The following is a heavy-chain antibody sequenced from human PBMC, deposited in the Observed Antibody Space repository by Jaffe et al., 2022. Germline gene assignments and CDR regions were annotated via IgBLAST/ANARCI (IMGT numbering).Heavy chain of an antibody. Sequence: QVQLVQSGAEVKKPGASVKVSCKASGYTFTGYYMHWVRQAPGQGLEWMGRINPNSGGTNYAQKFQGRVTMTRDTSISTAYMELSRLRSDDTAVYYCATGPEEPFFLVPYGDYEFPAYWGQGTLVTVSS. J-gene: IGHJ4*02. CDR1: GYTFTGYY. D-gene: IGHD4-17*01. CDR2: INPNSGGT. V-gene: IGHV1-2*06. CDR3: ATGPEEPFFLVPYGDYEFPAY.